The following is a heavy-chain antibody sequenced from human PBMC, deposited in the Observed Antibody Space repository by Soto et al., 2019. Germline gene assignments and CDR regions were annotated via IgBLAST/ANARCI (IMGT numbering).Heavy chain of an antibody. D-gene: IGHD6-19*01. V-gene: IGHV4-39*01. CDR2: IYYSGST. CDR3: AGRQQWLWVIEPNWFDP. CDR1: GGSISSSSYY. Sequence: QLQLQESGPGLVKPSETLSLTCTVSGGSISSSSYYWGWIRQPPGKGLEWIGSIYYSGSTYYNPSLKSRVTISVDTTKNQFSLKLSSVTAADTAVYYCAGRQQWLWVIEPNWFDPWGQGTLVTVSS. J-gene: IGHJ5*02.